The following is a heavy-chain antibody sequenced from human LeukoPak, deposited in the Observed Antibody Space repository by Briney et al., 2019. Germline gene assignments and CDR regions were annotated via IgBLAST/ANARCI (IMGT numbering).Heavy chain of an antibody. V-gene: IGHV3-74*03. J-gene: IGHJ4*02. CDR1: GFTVSSNY. CDR2: INRDGSAT. D-gene: IGHD2-15*01. CDR3: ARESSSDLVY. Sequence: GGSLRLSCAASGFTVSSNYMSWVRQAPGKGLEWVSRINRDGSATTYADSVKGRFTISRDNAKNTLYLQMNSLRAEDTAVYYCARESSSDLVYWGQGTLVTVSS.